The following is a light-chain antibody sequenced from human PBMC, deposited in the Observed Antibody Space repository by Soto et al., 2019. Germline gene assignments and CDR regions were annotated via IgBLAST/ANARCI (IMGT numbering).Light chain of an antibody. CDR1: QTGLYSSNY. Sequence: DIVMTQSPDSLSVSLGERATINCKSSQTGLYSSNYLAWYQQKAGQPPKLLIYWASTRESGVTDRFSGSGSGTDFTLTVSSLQAEDVAVYYCQQYYTTPVTFGQGTKVEI. CDR3: QQYYTTPVT. J-gene: IGKJ1*01. CDR2: WAS. V-gene: IGKV4-1*01.